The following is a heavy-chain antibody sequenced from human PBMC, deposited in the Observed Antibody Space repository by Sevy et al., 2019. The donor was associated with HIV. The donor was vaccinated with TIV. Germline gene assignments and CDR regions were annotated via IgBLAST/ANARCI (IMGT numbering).Heavy chain of an antibody. J-gene: IGHJ4*02. CDR3: SRRAFNDY. Sequence: GSVKVSCETSGYTFTSYEINWVRLVSGQGLEYMGWINPNTGKTGYVQKFQGRFTMTVDTSKTTAYMELSNLKPDDTAMYYCSRRAFNDYWGQGTLVTVSS. CDR2: INPNTGKT. V-gene: IGHV1-8*01. CDR1: GYTFTSYE.